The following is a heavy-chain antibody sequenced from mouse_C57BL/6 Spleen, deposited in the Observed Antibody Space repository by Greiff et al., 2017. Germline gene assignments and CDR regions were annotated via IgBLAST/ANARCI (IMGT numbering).Heavy chain of an antibody. CDR3: TKLTWFAY. CDR2: IRLKSDNYAT. Sequence: DVMLVESGGGLVQPGGSMKLSCVASGFTFSNYWMNRVRQSPEKGLEWVAQIRLKSDNYATHYAESVKGRFTISRDDSKSSVYLQMNNLRAEDTGIYYCTKLTWFAYWGQGTLVTVSA. V-gene: IGHV6-3*01. CDR1: GFTFSNYW. J-gene: IGHJ3*01.